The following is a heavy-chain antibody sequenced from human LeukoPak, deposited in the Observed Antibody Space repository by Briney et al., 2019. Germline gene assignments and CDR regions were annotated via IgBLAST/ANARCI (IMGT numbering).Heavy chain of an antibody. J-gene: IGHJ4*02. CDR3: ARHKLYEPMTYHFDL. V-gene: IGHV5-51*01. CDR1: GYTFTNYW. Sequence: GESLKISCEGFGYTFTNYWIGWVRQRPGEGLEWMGIISPGDSESRYGPSFQGQVTMSVDKSINTAYLQWSSLKASDTAIYYCARHKLYEPMTYHFDLWGQGTLLTVSS. D-gene: IGHD3-10*01. CDR2: ISPGDSES.